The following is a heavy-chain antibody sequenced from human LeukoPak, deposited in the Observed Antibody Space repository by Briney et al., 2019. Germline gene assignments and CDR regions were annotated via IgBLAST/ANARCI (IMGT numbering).Heavy chain of an antibody. V-gene: IGHV4-39*01. D-gene: IGHD5-18*01. CDR1: GDSISSSNSY. J-gene: IGHJ4*02. Sequence: TSETLSLTCTVSGDSISSSNSYWGWIRQPPGKGLEWIGSIFYSGSTYYNPSLKSRVTISVDTSKNQFSLKLSSETAADTAVYYCATTADTAMVLWGQGTLVTVSS. CDR3: ATTADTAMVL. CDR2: IFYSGST.